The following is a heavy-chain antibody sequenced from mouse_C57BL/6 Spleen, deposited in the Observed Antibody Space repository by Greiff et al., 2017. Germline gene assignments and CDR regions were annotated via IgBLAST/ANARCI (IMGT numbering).Heavy chain of an antibody. V-gene: IGHV5-6*01. D-gene: IGHD3-3*01. CDR3: ARHEGDGYYFDD. Sequence: VQLKESGGDLVKPGGSLKLSCAASGFTFSSYGMSWVRQTPDKRLEWVATISSGGSYTYYPDSVKGRFTISRDNAKNTLYLQMSSLKSEDTAMYYCARHEGDGYYFDDWGQGTTLTVSS. CDR2: ISSGGSYT. J-gene: IGHJ2*01. CDR1: GFTFSSYG.